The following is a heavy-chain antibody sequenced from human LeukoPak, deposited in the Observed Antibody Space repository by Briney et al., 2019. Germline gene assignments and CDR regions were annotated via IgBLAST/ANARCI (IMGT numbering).Heavy chain of an antibody. Sequence: GGSLRLSCAASEFAFSTYNMNWVRQAPGKGLGWVSYISTGSSTTYYADSVKGRFTISRDNVENSLYLQMNSLRDEDTAVYYCARVAAGYSVNYFDYWGQGTLVTVSS. CDR2: ISTGSSTT. D-gene: IGHD4-23*01. J-gene: IGHJ4*02. V-gene: IGHV3-48*02. CDR3: ARVAAGYSVNYFDY. CDR1: EFAFSTYN.